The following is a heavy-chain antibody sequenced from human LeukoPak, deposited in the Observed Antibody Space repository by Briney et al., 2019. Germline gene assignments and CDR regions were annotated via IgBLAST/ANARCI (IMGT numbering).Heavy chain of an antibody. D-gene: IGHD6-13*01. V-gene: IGHV1-2*02. Sequence: ASVSLSSTASGYTFTVVYMHWVPQAPGPALEGLGWFDASSGGAKYAKTFQARVIITTHKSISTAYMELSSLRSDDTAVYYCARSSPPTSYHFYYYMDVWGKGSTVTVSS. CDR3: ARSSPPTSYHFYYYMDV. CDR2: FDASSGGA. CDR1: GYTFTVVY. J-gene: IGHJ6*03.